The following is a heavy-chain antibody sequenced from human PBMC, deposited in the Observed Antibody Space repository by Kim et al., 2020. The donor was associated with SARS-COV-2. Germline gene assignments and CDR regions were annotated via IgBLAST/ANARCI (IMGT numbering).Heavy chain of an antibody. D-gene: IGHD3-10*01. V-gene: IGHV4-39*01. J-gene: IGHJ4*02. CDR2: IYSSGST. CDR3: ARQGGDLWFGESLVTYYFDY. Sequence: SETLSLTCAVSGDSISTSSYYWGWIRQPPGKGLEWIGSIYSSGSTYYNPSLKSPFTISVDTSMNLFSLRLSSVTAADTAVYFCARQGGDLWFGESLVTYYFDYWGQGTLVTVSS. CDR1: GDSISTSSYY.